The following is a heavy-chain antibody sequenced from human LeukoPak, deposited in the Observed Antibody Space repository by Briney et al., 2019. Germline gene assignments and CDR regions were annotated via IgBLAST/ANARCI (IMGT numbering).Heavy chain of an antibody. V-gene: IGHV3-48*03. CDR2: ISGGGNTI. D-gene: IGHD6-19*01. CDR1: GFTFSSYE. Sequence: GGSLRLSCAASGFTFSSYEMNWVRQAPGKGLEWVSYISGGGNTIYYADSVKGRFTISRDNAKNSLYLQMNSLRAEDTAVYYCARDGNRQWHDYWGQGTLVTVSS. J-gene: IGHJ4*02. CDR3: ARDGNRQWHDY.